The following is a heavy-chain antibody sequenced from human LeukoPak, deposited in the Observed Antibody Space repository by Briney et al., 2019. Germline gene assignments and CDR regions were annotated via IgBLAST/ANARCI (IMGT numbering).Heavy chain of an antibody. D-gene: IGHD3-9*01. J-gene: IGHJ4*02. CDR1: GFTFSDYY. V-gene: IGHV3-11*01. CDR2: ISSSGSTI. CDR3: ARDSMAGYFPVIGY. Sequence: PGGSLRLSCAASGFTFSDYYMSWIRQAPGKGLEWVSYISSSGSTIYYADSVKGRFTISRDNAKNSLYLQMNSLRAEDTAVYYCARDSMAGYFPVIGYWGQETLVTVSS.